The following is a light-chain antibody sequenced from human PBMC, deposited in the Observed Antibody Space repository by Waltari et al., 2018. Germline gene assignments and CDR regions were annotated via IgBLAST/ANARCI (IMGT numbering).Light chain of an antibody. V-gene: IGKV3-15*01. CDR3: QQYNDWLT. CDR1: QSVNSN. CDR2: GAS. J-gene: IGKJ4*01. Sequence: EIVMTQSPATLSVSPGERATLSCRASQSVNSNLAWYQQKPGQAPRRLIHGASTRATGFPARFSGSGSGTEFTLTISSLQSEDFAVYYCQQYNDWLTFGGGTKVEIK.